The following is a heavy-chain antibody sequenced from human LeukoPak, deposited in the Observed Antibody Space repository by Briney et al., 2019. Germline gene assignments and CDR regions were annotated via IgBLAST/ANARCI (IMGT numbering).Heavy chain of an antibody. D-gene: IGHD1-26*01. CDR2: IYENGGTT. V-gene: IGHV3-23*01. J-gene: IGHJ6*02. CDR3: AKLLDHSRGFYYNAMDV. CDR1: GFTFRSHA. Sequence: GSLRLSCVGSGFTFRSHAMSWVRQAPEKGLEFVSGIYENGGTTYYADSVKGRFSISRDNSKNTLSLQMNTLRAEDTAVYYCAKLLDHSRGFYYNAMDVWGRGTTVTVSS.